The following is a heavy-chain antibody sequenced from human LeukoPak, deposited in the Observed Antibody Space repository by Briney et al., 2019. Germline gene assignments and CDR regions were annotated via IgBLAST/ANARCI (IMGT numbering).Heavy chain of an antibody. CDR2: VSGSGGST. D-gene: IGHD5-18*01. J-gene: IGHJ4*02. CDR1: GFTFSSYA. Sequence: RGSLRLSCAAFGFTFSSYAMTWVRQAPGKGLEWLSGVSGSGGSTSYADSVKGRFTISRDNSKNTLYLQMNSLRAEDTAVYYCAKHSGYSHGASDYWGQGTLVTVSS. CDR3: AKHSGYSHGASDY. V-gene: IGHV3-23*01.